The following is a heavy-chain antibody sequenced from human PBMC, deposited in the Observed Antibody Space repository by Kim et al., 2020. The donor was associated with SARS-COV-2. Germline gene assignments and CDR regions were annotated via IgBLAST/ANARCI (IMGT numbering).Heavy chain of an antibody. V-gene: IGHV4-31*03. CDR3: ARIKKARQQLRSVPLEGDYYGMDV. CDR2: IYYSGST. D-gene: IGHD6-13*01. Sequence: SETLSLTCTVSGGSINSGGYYWSWIRQHPGKGLEWIGYIYYSGSTYYNPSLKSRLTMSVDTSKNQFSLQLSSVTAADTAVYYCARIKKARQQLRSVPLEGDYYGMDVWGQGTTVTVSS. J-gene: IGHJ6*02. CDR1: GGSINSGGYY.